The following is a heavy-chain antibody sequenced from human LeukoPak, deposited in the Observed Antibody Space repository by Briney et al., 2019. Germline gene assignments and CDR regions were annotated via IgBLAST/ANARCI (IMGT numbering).Heavy chain of an antibody. CDR3: AKASWVSNVDAVL. CDR2: LRGDGDT. Sequence: GGSLRLPCAASGFIFSNYAMSWVRQTPARGLEWVSSLRGDGDTFYADFVKGRFTLSRDDSRNTVYLQLNNLRVEDTAIYYCAKASWVSNVDAVLWGQGTLVTVSS. D-gene: IGHD3-16*01. J-gene: IGHJ4*02. CDR1: GFIFSNYA. V-gene: IGHV3-23*01.